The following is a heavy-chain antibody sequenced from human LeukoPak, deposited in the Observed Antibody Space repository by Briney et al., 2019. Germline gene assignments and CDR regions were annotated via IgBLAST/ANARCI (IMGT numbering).Heavy chain of an antibody. J-gene: IGHJ4*02. D-gene: IGHD2-15*01. Sequence: KSSETLSLTCTVSGGSISTYYWSWIRQPPGKGLEWIGYISYSGSTNYNPSLKSRVTISVDTSKNQFSLKLSSVTAADTAVYYCARGPRKICSGGSCYSDYWGQGTLVTVS. CDR3: ARGPRKICSGGSCYSDY. V-gene: IGHV4-59*08. CDR1: GGSISTYY. CDR2: ISYSGST.